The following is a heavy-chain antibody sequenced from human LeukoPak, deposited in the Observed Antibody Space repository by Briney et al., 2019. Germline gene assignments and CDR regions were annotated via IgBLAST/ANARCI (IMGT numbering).Heavy chain of an antibody. Sequence: SGTLSLTCAVSGGSISSSNWRSWVRQPPGKGLEWIGEIYHSGSTNYNPSLKSRVTISVDTSKNQFSLKLSSVTAADTAVYYCARHGPPGWDGYNFFDYWGQGTLVTVSS. V-gene: IGHV4-4*02. CDR3: ARHGPPGWDGYNFFDY. J-gene: IGHJ4*02. D-gene: IGHD5-24*01. CDR1: GGSISSSNW. CDR2: IYHSGST.